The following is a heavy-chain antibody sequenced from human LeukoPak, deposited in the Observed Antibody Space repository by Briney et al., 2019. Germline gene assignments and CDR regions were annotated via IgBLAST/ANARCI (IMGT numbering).Heavy chain of an antibody. CDR2: ISDSGGST. J-gene: IGHJ4*02. CDR3: ARDRYYDILTRYSDY. D-gene: IGHD3-9*01. V-gene: IGHV3-23*01. Sequence: PGGSLRLSCAASGFTFSNYAMSWIRQAPGKGLEWVSGISDSGGSTNYADSVKGRFTISRDTSKNTLYLQMNSLRAEDTALYYCARDRYYDILTRYSDYWGQGTLVTVSS. CDR1: GFTFSNYA.